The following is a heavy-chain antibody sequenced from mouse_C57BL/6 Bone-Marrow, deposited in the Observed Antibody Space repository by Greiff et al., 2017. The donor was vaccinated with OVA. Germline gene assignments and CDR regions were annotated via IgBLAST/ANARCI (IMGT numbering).Heavy chain of an antibody. CDR1: GYTFTSYG. CDR3: ARRRDYGSSWDY. V-gene: IGHV1-81*01. Sequence: QVHVKQSGAELARPGASVKLSCKASGYTFTSYGISWVKQRTGQGLEWIGEIYPRSGNTYYNEKFKGKATLTADKSSSTAYMELRSLTSEDSAVYFCARRRDYGSSWDYGGQGTTLTVSS. CDR2: IYPRSGNT. D-gene: IGHD1-1*01. J-gene: IGHJ2*01.